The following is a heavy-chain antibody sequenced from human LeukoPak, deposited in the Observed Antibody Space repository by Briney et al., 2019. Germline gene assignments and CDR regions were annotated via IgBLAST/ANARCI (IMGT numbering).Heavy chain of an antibody. CDR1: GFTVSSNY. D-gene: IGHD6-6*01. V-gene: IGHV3-66*02. CDR2: IYSGGST. CDR3: AREESSSAFDY. Sequence: GGSLRLSCAASGFTVSSNYMSWVRQAPGKGLEWVSVIYSGGSTYYADSVKGRFTISRDNSKNTLYLQMNSLRAEDTAVYYCAREESSSAFDYWGQGTLVTVSS. J-gene: IGHJ4*02.